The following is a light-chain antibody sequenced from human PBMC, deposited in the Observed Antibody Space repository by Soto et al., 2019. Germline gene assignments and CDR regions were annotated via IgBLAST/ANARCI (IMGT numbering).Light chain of an antibody. CDR3: QQYGSSPPKFT. Sequence: EIVLTQSPGTLSLSPGERATLSCRASQSVSSSYLAWYQQKPGQAPRLLIYGASRRTTGIPDRFSGRGSGTDFTLNISTLEPEEFAVYYCQQYGSSPPKFTFGPGNKVDSK. J-gene: IGKJ3*01. CDR2: GAS. CDR1: QSVSSSY. V-gene: IGKV3-20*01.